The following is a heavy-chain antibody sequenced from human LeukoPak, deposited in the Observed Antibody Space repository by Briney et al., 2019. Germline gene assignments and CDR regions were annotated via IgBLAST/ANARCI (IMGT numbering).Heavy chain of an antibody. CDR3: ARAGIAAASGPPHDAFGI. D-gene: IGHD6-13*01. V-gene: IGHV3-48*04. CDR1: GFTFSSYS. J-gene: IGHJ3*02. CDR2: ISSSSSTI. Sequence: GRSLRLSCAASGFTFSSYSMNWVRQAPGKGLEWVSYISSSSSTIYYADSVKGRFTISRDNAKNSLYLQMNSLRAEDTAVYYCARAGIAAASGPPHDAFGIWGQGTMVTVSS.